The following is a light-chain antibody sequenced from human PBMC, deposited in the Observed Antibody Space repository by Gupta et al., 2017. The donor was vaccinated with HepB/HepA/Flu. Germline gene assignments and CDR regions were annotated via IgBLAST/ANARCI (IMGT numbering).Light chain of an antibody. V-gene: IGLV2-11*01. CDR1: SSDVGEYNS. Sequence: SALTQPHSVSGAPGQSVTMSCTGTSSDVGEYNSVSWYQLHPGKAPNLIIYDVTRRPAGVPGRLSGSKSGNTASLTISGLEADEAGDYYCCSYAGSYTYVFGAGTTVTVL. J-gene: IGLJ1*01. CDR2: DVT. CDR3: CSYAGSYTYV.